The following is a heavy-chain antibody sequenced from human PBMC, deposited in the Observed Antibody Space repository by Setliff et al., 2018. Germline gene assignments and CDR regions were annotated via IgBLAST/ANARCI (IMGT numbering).Heavy chain of an antibody. Sequence: SETLSLTCTVSGGSISSYYWSWIRQPPGKGLEWIGYIYYSGSTTYNPSLKSRVTISVDTSKNQFSLKLSSVTAADTAVYSCARGGGYYFGYYYYGMDVWGQGTTVTVSS. CDR3: ARGGGYYFGYYYYGMDV. CDR2: IYYSGST. D-gene: IGHD3-22*01. CDR1: GGSISSYY. V-gene: IGHV4-59*01. J-gene: IGHJ6*02.